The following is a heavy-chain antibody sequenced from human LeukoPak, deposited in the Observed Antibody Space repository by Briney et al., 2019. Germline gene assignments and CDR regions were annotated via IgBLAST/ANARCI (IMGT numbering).Heavy chain of an antibody. CDR1: GYTFTGYY. D-gene: IGHD2-15*01. CDR2: INPNSGGT. V-gene: IGHV1-2*06. Sequence: ASVKVSCKASGYTFTGYYMHWVRPAPGQGLEWMGRINPNSGGTNYAQKFQGRVTMTRDTSISTAYMELSRLRSDDTAVYYCARPPQYCSGGSCSWFDPWGQGTLVTVSS. CDR3: ARPPQYCSGGSCSWFDP. J-gene: IGHJ5*02.